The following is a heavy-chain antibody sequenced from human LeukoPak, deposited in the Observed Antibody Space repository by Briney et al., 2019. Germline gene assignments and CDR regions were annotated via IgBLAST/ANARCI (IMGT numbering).Heavy chain of an antibody. CDR1: GGSFSGYY. CDR2: INHSGST. CDR3: ARGRGYSSSWYYFDY. J-gene: IGHJ4*02. V-gene: IGHV4-34*01. D-gene: IGHD6-13*01. Sequence: SETLSLTCAVYGGSFSGYYWSWIRQPPGKGLEWIGEINHSGSTNYNPSLKSRVTISVDTSKNQFSLKLSSVTAADTAVYYCARGRGYSSSWYYFDYWGQGTLVTVSS.